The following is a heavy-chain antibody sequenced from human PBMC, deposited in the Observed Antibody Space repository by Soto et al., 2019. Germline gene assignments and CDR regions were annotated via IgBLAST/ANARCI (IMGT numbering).Heavy chain of an antibody. V-gene: IGHV3-9*01. D-gene: IGHD6-19*01. CDR2: IIWNSACI. CDR3: VKDSTVSGVRQGLDF. J-gene: IGHJ4*02. Sequence: PGGSLRLSCAVSGFTFDDYAMHWVRQAPGKGLEWVAGIIWNSACIVYADSVKGRFTISRDNAKNSLHLQMDSLRAEDTALYYCVKDSTVSGVRQGLDFWGRGTLVTVSS. CDR1: GFTFDDYA.